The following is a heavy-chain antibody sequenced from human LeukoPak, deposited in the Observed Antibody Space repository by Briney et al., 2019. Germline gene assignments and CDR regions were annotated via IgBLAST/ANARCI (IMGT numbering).Heavy chain of an antibody. CDR2: ISSSSSYI. CDR1: GFTFSSYS. V-gene: IGHV3-21*01. J-gene: IGHJ4*02. CDR3: GCDSSGYSIDY. Sequence: GGSLRLSCAASGFTFSSYSMNWVRQAPGKGLEWVSSISSSSSYIYYADSVKGRFTISRDNAKNSPYLQMNSLRAEDTAVYYCGCDSSGYSIDYWCQGTLVTVSS. D-gene: IGHD3-22*01.